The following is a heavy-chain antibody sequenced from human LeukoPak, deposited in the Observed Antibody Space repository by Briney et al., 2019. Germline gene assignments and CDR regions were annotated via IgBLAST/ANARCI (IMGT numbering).Heavy chain of an antibody. Sequence: GGSLRLSCAASGFTVGSSFMTWVRQPPGQGLEWVSVIFSDGTTYYTDSVKGRFTISRDNSKNTLYLQLNSLRAEDTAVYYCAKTGGPWDWGQGTLVNVSS. CDR2: IFSDGTT. J-gene: IGHJ4*02. V-gene: IGHV3-53*01. CDR1: GFTVGSSF. CDR3: AKTGGPWD. D-gene: IGHD7-27*01.